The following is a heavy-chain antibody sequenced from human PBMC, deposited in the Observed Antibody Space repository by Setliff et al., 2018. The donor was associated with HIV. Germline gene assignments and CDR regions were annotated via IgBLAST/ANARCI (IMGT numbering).Heavy chain of an antibody. CDR3: ARGGSRGSWYWDY. V-gene: IGHV4-39*07. CDR1: GGSISSSRYS. D-gene: IGHD6-13*01. CDR2: IFYSGTA. Sequence: PSETLSLTCTVSGGSISSSRYSWGWIRQPPGKGPEWIGTIFYSGTADYNPSLKSRVTISVDTSKNQFSLKLSSVTAADTAVYYCARGGSRGSWYWDYWGQGTLVTVSS. J-gene: IGHJ4*02.